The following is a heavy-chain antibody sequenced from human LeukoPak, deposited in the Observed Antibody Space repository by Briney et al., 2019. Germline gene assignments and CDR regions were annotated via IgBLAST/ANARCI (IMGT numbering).Heavy chain of an antibody. CDR2: IYYSGST. Sequence: PSETLSLTSTVSGGSISSSSYYWGWIRQPPGKGLEWIGSIYYSGSTYYNPSLKSRVTISVDTSKNQFSLKLSSVTAADTAVYYCAVDRPQAYYYYMDVWGKGTTVTVSS. J-gene: IGHJ6*03. V-gene: IGHV4-39*01. CDR3: AVDRPQAYYYYMDV. CDR1: GGSISSSSYY. D-gene: IGHD3-9*01.